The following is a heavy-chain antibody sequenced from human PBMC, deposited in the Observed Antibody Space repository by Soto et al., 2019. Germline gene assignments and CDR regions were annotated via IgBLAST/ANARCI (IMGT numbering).Heavy chain of an antibody. V-gene: IGHV3-23*01. CDR3: PTRRPFYYVISTRYSLYFDS. D-gene: IGHD3-9*01. CDR1: GFTFSSYA. J-gene: IGHJ4*02. CDR2: ISGSGGST. Sequence: GGSLRLSCAASGFTFSSYAMSWVRQAPGKGLEWVSAISGSGGSTYYADSVKGRFTISRDNSKNTLYLQMNSLRAEDTAVYYCPTRRPFYYVISTRYSLYFDSWGQGALVTVSS.